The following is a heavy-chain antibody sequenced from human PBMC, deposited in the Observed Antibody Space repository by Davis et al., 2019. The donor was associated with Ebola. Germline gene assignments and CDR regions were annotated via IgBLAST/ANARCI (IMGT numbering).Heavy chain of an antibody. Sequence: SGPTLVKPPQTLTLTCTFSGFSLSTSRVSVAWIRQPPGKALEWLGSIYWDDDKRYSPSLETRLTITKDTSKNQVVLTMTSMDPEDTATYFCAHMSGLRISFDYWGQGALVTVSS. J-gene: IGHJ4*02. D-gene: IGHD4-17*01. CDR1: GFSLSTSRVS. CDR3: AHMSGLRISFDY. V-gene: IGHV2-5*02. CDR2: IYWDDDK.